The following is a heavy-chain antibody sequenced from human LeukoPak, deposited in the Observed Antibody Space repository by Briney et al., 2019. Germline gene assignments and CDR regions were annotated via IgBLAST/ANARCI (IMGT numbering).Heavy chain of an antibody. V-gene: IGHV7-4-1*02. Sequence: ASVKVSCKASGYTFTSYAMNWVRQAPGQGLEWMGWINTNTGNPTYAQGFTGRFVFSLDTSVSTAYLQISSLKAEDTAVYYCTRDPVVVPAAIGLYYYYMDVWGKGTTVTISS. J-gene: IGHJ6*03. D-gene: IGHD2-2*01. CDR1: GYTFTSYA. CDR3: TRDPVVVPAAIGLYYYYMDV. CDR2: INTNTGNP.